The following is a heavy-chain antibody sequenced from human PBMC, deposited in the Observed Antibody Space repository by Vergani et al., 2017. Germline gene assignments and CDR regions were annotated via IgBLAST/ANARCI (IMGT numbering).Heavy chain of an antibody. CDR3: AKVYYYDSSGYSFNSDGLLQDY. Sequence: EVQLLESGGGLVQPGGSLRLSCAASGFTFSSYAMSWVRQAPGKGLEWVSAISGSGGSTYYEDSVKGRFTISRHNSKKTLYLQMNSLRAEDTAVYYCAKVYYYDSSGYSFNSDGLLQDYWGQGTLVTVSS. J-gene: IGHJ4*02. D-gene: IGHD3-22*01. CDR1: GFTFSSYA. CDR2: ISGSGGST. V-gene: IGHV3-23*01.